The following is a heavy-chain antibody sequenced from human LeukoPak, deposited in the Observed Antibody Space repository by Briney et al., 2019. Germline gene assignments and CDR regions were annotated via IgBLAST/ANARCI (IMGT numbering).Heavy chain of an antibody. CDR3: ARDPPYSSTFDY. V-gene: IGHV1-2*02. CDR2: INPNSGGT. CDR1: GYTCTGYY. Sequence: ASLKVSCKASGYTCTGYYMHWVRQDPGQGLDWMGWINPNSGGTNYAQKFRGRVTMTRDASISTAYMELSRLRSDDTAVYYCARDPPYSSTFDYWGQGTLVTVSS. D-gene: IGHD6-19*01. J-gene: IGHJ4*02.